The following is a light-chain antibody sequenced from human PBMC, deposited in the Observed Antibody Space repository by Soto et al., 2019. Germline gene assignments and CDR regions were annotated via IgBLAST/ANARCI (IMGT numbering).Light chain of an antibody. CDR2: GAS. CDR3: LQNYYSFRT. Sequence: AIQLTQSPSSLSASVGDRVTITCRASQGIAKDLGWYQQKPGKAPRRLIFGASFLQSGVPSRFSGSGSGTDFTLTINGLQPEDFATYYCLQNYYSFRTFGQGTKVEIK. CDR1: QGIAKD. V-gene: IGKV1-6*01. J-gene: IGKJ1*01.